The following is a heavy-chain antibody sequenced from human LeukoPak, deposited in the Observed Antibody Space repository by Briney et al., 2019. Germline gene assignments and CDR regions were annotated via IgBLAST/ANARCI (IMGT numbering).Heavy chain of an antibody. J-gene: IGHJ4*02. CDR3: ARYGDYSSQAPFDY. D-gene: IGHD4-17*01. V-gene: IGHV3-48*04. Sequence: GGSLRLSCAASGFTFSSYGVNWVRQAPGKGLEWISYISSSSTSIYYADSVKGRFTISRDNAKNSLFLQMNSLRAEDTAVYYCARYGDYSSQAPFDYWGQGTLVTVSS. CDR2: ISSSSTSI. CDR1: GFTFSSYG.